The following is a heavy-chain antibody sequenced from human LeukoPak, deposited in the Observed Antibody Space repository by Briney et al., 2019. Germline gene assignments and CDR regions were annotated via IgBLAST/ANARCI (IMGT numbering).Heavy chain of an antibody. D-gene: IGHD3-22*01. Sequence: SETLSLPCTVSGGSVSTSHWNWIRQSPKKGLEWIGNVDYSGTTKYNPSLRSRVTLSLDTSKNQFSLKLRSVTAADTALYYCTRGYYEPFDSWGQGTLVTVSS. V-gene: IGHV4-59*02. CDR3: TRGYYEPFDS. CDR2: VDYSGTT. J-gene: IGHJ4*02. CDR1: GGSVSTSH.